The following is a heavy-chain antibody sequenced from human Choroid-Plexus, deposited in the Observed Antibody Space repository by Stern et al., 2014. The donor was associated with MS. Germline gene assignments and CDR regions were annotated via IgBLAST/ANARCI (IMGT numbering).Heavy chain of an antibody. CDR3: AKDRQYLTYFFDH. J-gene: IGHJ5*02. D-gene: IGHD2/OR15-2a*01. Sequence: QLVQSGGGVVQPGRPLRLSCVASGFTLGSCAMHWVRQAPGKGLEWLAGVSDDGSNKYYADSVKGRFTISRDNSQNTLYMQMSSLRPEDTAVYYCAKDRQYLTYFFDHWGQGSLVTVSS. CDR2: VSDDGSNK. CDR1: GFTLGSCA. V-gene: IGHV3-30*18.